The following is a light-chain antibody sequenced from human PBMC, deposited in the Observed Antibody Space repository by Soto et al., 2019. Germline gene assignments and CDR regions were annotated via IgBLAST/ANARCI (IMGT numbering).Light chain of an antibody. CDR1: QSVSSNY. CDR3: WQYGSCPLTYT. CDR2: GAS. Sequence: EIVLTQSPGTLSLSPGERATLSCRASQSVSSNYLTWYQQKPGQAPRLLIYGASSRATGIPAGFSGSGSGTDFTLTISSLEHEEDAVYYCWQYGSCPLTYTFGQGTKLEIK. J-gene: IGKJ2*01. V-gene: IGKV3-20*01.